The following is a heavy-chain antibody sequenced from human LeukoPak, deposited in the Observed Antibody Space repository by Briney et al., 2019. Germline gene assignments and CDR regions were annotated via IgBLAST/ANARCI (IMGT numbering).Heavy chain of an antibody. D-gene: IGHD1-1*01. V-gene: IGHV4-59*01. CDR1: GGSFSGYY. J-gene: IGHJ4*02. CDR3: ARARTDGTTGMWTYDY. Sequence: PSETLSLTCGVYGGSFSGYYWSWIRQPPGKGLEWIGYIYYSGSTNYNPSLKSRVTISVDTSKNQFSLKLSSVTAADTAVYYCARARTDGTTGMWTYDYWGQGTLVTVSS. CDR2: IYYSGST.